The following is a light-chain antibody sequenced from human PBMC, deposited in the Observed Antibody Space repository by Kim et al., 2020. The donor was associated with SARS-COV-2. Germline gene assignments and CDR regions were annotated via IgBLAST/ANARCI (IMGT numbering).Light chain of an antibody. V-gene: IGLV1-40*01. CDR2: DNG. Sequence: GTIACSGGSTNVGAGYDVHWYHQLPAATPKLLIYDNGSRPSGVPARFSGSKSGTSSSLAITGLQAEDEADYYCQSYDSGLSAYVFGTGTKVTVL. CDR3: QSYDSGLSAYV. J-gene: IGLJ1*01. CDR1: STNVGAGYD.